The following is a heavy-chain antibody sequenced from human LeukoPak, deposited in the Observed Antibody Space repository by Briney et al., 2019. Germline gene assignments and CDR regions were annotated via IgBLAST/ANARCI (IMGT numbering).Heavy chain of an antibody. V-gene: IGHV1-2*02. Sequence: TSLKVSCKASGYTFTVYYINWVWQAPGQGLEWMGLINPNSGGTNYPQKFQGRVTMSSDTSISTAYMELTSLRSDDSAVYYCARKSAVRSTSEFDFWGQGTLVTVSS. J-gene: IGHJ4*02. CDR2: INPNSGGT. CDR1: GYTFTVYY. D-gene: IGHD2-2*01. CDR3: ARKSAVRSTSEFDF.